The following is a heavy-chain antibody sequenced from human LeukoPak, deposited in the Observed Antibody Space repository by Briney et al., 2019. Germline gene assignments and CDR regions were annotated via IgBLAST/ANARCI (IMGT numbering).Heavy chain of an antibody. V-gene: IGHV3-23*01. J-gene: IGHJ4*02. D-gene: IGHD3-3*01. CDR1: GFTFRGYA. CDR3: AKNDFWSGYSYYFDY. Sequence: GGSLRLSCAVSGFTFRGYAMTWVRQAPGKGLEKVSAISGSGDSTFYADSVRGRFTISRDNSKNTLYLQMNSLRAEDTAVYYCAKNDFWSGYSYYFDYWGQGTLVTVSS. CDR2: ISGSGDST.